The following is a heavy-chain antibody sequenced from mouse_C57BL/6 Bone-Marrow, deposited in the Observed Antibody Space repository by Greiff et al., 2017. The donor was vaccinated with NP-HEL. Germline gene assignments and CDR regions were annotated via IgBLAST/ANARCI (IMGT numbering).Heavy chain of an antibody. CDR1: GFTFSSSG. CDR2: LSSVGIYT. D-gene: IGHD1-1*01. J-gene: IGHJ4*01. Sequence: EVMLVESGGDLVKPGGSLKLSCAASGFTFSSSGLSFVRHTPSTMLEWVATLSSVGIYTYYPDSVKGRSTISRDNAKNTLYLQMSSLKSEDTAMYYCASQSLNYYGSSYYAMDYWGQGTSVTVSS. CDR3: ASQSLNYYGSSYYAMDY. V-gene: IGHV5-6*01.